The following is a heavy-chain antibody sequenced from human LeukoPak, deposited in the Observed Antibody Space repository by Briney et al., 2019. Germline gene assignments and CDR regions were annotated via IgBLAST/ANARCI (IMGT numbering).Heavy chain of an antibody. CDR2: MSYDGINK. CDR1: GFTFSNYV. J-gene: IGHJ6*03. Sequence: GESLRLSCETSGFTFSNYVIHWVRQAPGKGPEWLAVMSYDGINKYYADSVKGRFTISRDQSKTTVDLQMDSLGGADTAVYYCARSPTYYYMDVWGKGTTVTVSS. CDR3: ARSPTYYYMDV. V-gene: IGHV3-30-3*01.